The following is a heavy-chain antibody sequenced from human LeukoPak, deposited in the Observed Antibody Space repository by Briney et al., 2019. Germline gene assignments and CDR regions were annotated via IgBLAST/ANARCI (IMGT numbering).Heavy chain of an antibody. CDR3: ARHGVYGYYSDY. CDR2: IYTSGST. CDR1: GGSISSYY. Sequence: SETLSLTCTVSGGSISSYYWSWIRQPPGKGLEWIGYIYTSGSTNYNPSLKSRVTISVDTSKNQFSLKLSSVTAADTAVYYCARHGVYGYYSDYWGQGTLVTVSS. D-gene: IGHD6-13*01. J-gene: IGHJ4*02. V-gene: IGHV4-4*09.